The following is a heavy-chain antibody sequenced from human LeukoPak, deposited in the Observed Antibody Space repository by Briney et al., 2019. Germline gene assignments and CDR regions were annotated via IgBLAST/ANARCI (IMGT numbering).Heavy chain of an antibody. CDR3: ARSHGPIRGYFDL. Sequence: ESGPALVKPTQTLTLTCTFSGFSLSTGGMRVSWIRQPPGKALEWLARIDWDDDKFYSTSLKTRLTISKDTSKNQVVLTMTNMDPVDTATYYCARSHGPIRGYFDLWGRGTLVTVSS. CDR2: IDWDDDK. J-gene: IGHJ2*01. V-gene: IGHV2-70*04. CDR1: GFSLSTGGMR.